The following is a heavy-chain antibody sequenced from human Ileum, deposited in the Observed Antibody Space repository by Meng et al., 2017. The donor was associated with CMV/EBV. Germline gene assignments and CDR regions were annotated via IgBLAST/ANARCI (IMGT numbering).Heavy chain of an antibody. Sequence: SSYYWGWIRKPPGKGLEWIGSIYYSGSTYYNPSLKSRVTISVDTSKNQFSLKLSSVTAADTAVYYCARHVGRGIVVPAARKRGPFDPWGQGTLVTVSS. CDR3: ARHVGRGIVVPAARKRGPFDP. CDR2: IYYSGST. CDR1: SSYY. J-gene: IGHJ5*02. V-gene: IGHV4-39*01. D-gene: IGHD2-2*01.